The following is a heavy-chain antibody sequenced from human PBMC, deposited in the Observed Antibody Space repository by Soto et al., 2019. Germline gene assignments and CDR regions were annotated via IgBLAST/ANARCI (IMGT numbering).Heavy chain of an antibody. D-gene: IGHD1-7*01. CDR2: INPNSGGT. CDR3: ARALIGTTPNYYYYCGMDV. V-gene: IGHV1-2*04. CDR1: GYTFTGYY. J-gene: IGHJ6*02. Sequence: ASVKVSCKASGYTFTGYYMHWVRQAPGQGLEWMGWINPNSGGTNYAQKFQGWVTMTRDTSISTAYMELSRLRSDDTAVYYCARALIGTTPNYYYYCGMDVWGQGTTVTVSS.